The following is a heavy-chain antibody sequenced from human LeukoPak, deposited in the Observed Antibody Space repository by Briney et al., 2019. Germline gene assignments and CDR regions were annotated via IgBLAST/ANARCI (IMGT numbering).Heavy chain of an antibody. J-gene: IGHJ4*02. V-gene: IGHV4-39*07. Sequence: SETLSLTCTVSGGSISSSSYYWGWLRQPPGKGLEWIGSIYYSGSTYYNPSLKSRVTISVDTSKNQFSLKLSSVTAADTAVYYCAREQPYGSGSYFPLQDYWGQGTLVTVSP. CDR1: GGSISSSSYY. CDR3: AREQPYGSGSYFPLQDY. CDR2: IYYSGST. D-gene: IGHD3-10*01.